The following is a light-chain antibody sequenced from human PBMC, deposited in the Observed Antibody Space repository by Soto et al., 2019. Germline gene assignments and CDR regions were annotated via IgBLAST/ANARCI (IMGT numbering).Light chain of an antibody. CDR2: DVS. J-gene: IGLJ2*01. V-gene: IGLV2-11*01. CDR3: CSYAGRLR. Sequence: QSVLTQPRSVSGSPGQSVTISCTGTSSDVGGYNYVSWYQQHPGKAPKLMIYDVSKRPSGVPDRFSGSKSGNTASLTISGLQAEDEADYYCCSYAGRLRVGGGTQLTVL. CDR1: SSDVGGYNY.